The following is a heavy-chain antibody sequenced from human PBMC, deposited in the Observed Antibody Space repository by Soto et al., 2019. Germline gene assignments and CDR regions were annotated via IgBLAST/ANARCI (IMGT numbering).Heavy chain of an antibody. V-gene: IGHV4-30-2*01. CDR1: GGSISSGGYS. CDR3: ARQGRAGNWFAP. J-gene: IGHJ5*02. Sequence: SETLSLTRAVSGGSISSGGYSWSWIRQPPGKGLEWIGYIYHSGSTYYNPSLKSRVTISVDRSKNQFSLKLSSVTAADTAVYYCARQGRAGNWFAPWGQGTLVTSPQ. CDR2: IYHSGST.